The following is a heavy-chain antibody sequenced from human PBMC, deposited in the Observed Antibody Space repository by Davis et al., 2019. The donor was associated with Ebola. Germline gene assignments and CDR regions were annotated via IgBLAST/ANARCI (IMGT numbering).Heavy chain of an antibody. CDR2: IYYSGST. Sequence: SETLPLTCTVSGGSISSYYWSWIRQPPGKGLEWIGYIYYSGSTNYNPSLKSRVTISVDTSKNQFSLKLSSVTAADTAVYYCARALSSSWYGTYYYYGMDVWGQGTTVTVSS. D-gene: IGHD6-13*01. J-gene: IGHJ6*02. CDR3: ARALSSSWYGTYYYYGMDV. V-gene: IGHV4-59*01. CDR1: GGSISSYY.